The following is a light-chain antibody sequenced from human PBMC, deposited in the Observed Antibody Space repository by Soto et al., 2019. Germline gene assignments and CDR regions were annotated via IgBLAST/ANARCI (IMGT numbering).Light chain of an antibody. Sequence: QSALTQPASVSGSPGQSITISCTGTSSDVGGYNFVSWYQHHPAKAPKLMIYDVSNRPSGVSNRFSGYKSGNTASLTISGLQAEDEAHYYCSSFTSSDALVVFGGGTKLTAL. CDR1: SSDVGGYNF. CDR2: DVS. J-gene: IGLJ2*01. V-gene: IGLV2-14*03. CDR3: SSFTSSDALVV.